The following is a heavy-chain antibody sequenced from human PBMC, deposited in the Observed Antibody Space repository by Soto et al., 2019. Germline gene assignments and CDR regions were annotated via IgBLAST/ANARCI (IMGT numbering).Heavy chain of an antibody. D-gene: IGHD2-2*01. Sequence: GGSLRLSCAASGFTFDDYTMHWVRQAPGKGLEWVSLISWGGGSTYYADSVKGRFTISRDNSKNTLYLQMNSLRAEDTAVYYCAKFDDVVVPAAPFQHRGQRTPVTVSS. CDR3: AKFDDVVVPAAPFQH. V-gene: IGHV3-43*01. J-gene: IGHJ1*01. CDR1: GFTFDDYT. CDR2: ISWGGGST.